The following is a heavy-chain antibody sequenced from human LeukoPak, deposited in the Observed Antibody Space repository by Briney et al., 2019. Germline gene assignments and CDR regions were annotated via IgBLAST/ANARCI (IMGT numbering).Heavy chain of an antibody. CDR1: GFTFSSYS. CDR2: ISSSSSTI. V-gene: IGHV3-48*01. Sequence: PGGSLRLSCAASGFTFSSYSMNWVRQAPGKGLEWVSYISSSSSTIYYADSVKGRFTISRDNAKNSLYLQMNSLRAEDTAVYYCAKWAGDYPYSYMDVWGTGTTVTVSS. J-gene: IGHJ6*04. CDR3: AKWAGDYPYSYMDV. D-gene: IGHD4-11*01.